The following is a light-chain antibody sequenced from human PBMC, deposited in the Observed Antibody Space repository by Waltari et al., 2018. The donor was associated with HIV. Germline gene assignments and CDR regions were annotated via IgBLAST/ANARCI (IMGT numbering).Light chain of an antibody. J-gene: IGLJ3*02. CDR2: YNS. Sequence: SSVLTHPPPVSVAPGAAATISCGAWNICGPSVHWYKQQPGQAPVLVTRYNSDRPSGIPDRISGSNSGHTATLTITSVEAGDEATYYCQVCDSSNEHVVFGGGTQLTVL. CDR1: NICGPS. CDR3: QVCDSSNEHVV. V-gene: IGLV3-21*04.